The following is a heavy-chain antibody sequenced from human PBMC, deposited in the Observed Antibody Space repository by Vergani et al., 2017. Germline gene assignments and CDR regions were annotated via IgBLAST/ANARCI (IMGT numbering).Heavy chain of an antibody. V-gene: IGHV1-2*02. D-gene: IGHD3-9*01. J-gene: IGHJ4*02. CDR3: ARDFVKRDYDLLTVYYSSVDY. CDR1: GYTFTGYY. CDR2: INPNSGGT. Sequence: QVQLVQSGAEVKKPGASVKVSCKASGYTFTGYYMHWVRQAPGQGLEWMGWINPNSGGTNYAQKFKGRVTMTRDTSISTAYMELSRLRSDDTAVYYCARDFVKRDYDLLTVYYSSVDYWGQGTLVTVSS.